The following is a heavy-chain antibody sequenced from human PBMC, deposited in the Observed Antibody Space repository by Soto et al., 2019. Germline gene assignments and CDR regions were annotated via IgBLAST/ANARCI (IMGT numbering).Heavy chain of an antibody. D-gene: IGHD1-26*01. J-gene: IGHJ4*02. V-gene: IGHV1-69*12. Sequence: VQLVQSGAEVKKPGSSVKVSCKASGGTFSSYAISWVRQAPGQGLEWMGGIIPIFGPANYAQTFQGRVTITADESTSTAYMELSSLRSEDTAVYYCARERVKELLQFDYWGQGTLVTVSS. CDR1: GGTFSSYA. CDR3: ARERVKELLQFDY. CDR2: IIPIFGPA.